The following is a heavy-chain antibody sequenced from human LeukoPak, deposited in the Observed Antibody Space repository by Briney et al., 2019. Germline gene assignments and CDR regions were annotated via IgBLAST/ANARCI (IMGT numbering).Heavy chain of an antibody. CDR2: IYATGST. CDR1: GVSFISGGYY. V-gene: IGHV4-61*02. J-gene: IGHJ4*02. Sequence: SETLSLTCTVSGVSFISGGYYWNWVRQPAGKGLEWLGRIYATGSTNYNPSLMSRVTISVDTSKNQFTLNLSSVTAADTAVYYCARVPTARAGYYFDYWGQGTLVTVSS. D-gene: IGHD5-18*01. CDR3: ARVPTARAGYYFDY.